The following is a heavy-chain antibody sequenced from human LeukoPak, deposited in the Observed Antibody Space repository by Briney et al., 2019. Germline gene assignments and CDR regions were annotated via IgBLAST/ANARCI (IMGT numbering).Heavy chain of an antibody. J-gene: IGHJ4*02. V-gene: IGHV4-39*07. Sequence: SQTLSLTCTVAGGSISSSSYYWGWIRQPPGKGLEWIGSIYYSGSTYYNPSLKSRVTISVDTSKNQFSLKLSSVTAADTAVYYCARKHSSGWYVDYWGQGTLVTVSS. CDR1: GGSISSSSYY. CDR3: ARKHSSGWYVDY. D-gene: IGHD6-19*01. CDR2: IYYSGST.